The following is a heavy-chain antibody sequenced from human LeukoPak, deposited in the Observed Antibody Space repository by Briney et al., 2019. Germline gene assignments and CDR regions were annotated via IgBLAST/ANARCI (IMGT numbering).Heavy chain of an antibody. CDR3: ARHAADYHYMDV. CDR2: IHTSGDT. D-gene: IGHD6-25*01. J-gene: IGHJ6*03. Sequence: SETLSLTCTVSGDSIRNYYWSWIRQPPGKGLEWIAFIHTSGDTNYNPSLKTRATISVDMSKNQFSLRLGSVTAADTAVYYCARHAADYHYMDVWGQGTTVTVSS. V-gene: IGHV4-4*09. CDR1: GDSIRNYY.